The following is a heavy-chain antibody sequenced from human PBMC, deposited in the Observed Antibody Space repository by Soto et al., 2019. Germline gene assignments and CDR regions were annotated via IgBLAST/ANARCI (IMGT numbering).Heavy chain of an antibody. V-gene: IGHV1-69*02. CDR3: ASEYYDSSGYSPFDY. D-gene: IGHD3-22*01. CDR2: IIPILGIA. J-gene: IGHJ4*02. CDR1: GGTFSSYT. Sequence: ASVKVSCKASGGTFSSYTISWVRQAPGQGLEWMGRIIPILGIANYAQKFQGRVTITADKSTSTAYMELSSLRSEDTAVYYCASEYYDSSGYSPFDYWGQGTLVTVSS.